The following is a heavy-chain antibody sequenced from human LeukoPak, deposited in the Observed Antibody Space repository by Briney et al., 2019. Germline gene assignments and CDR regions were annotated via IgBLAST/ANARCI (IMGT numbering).Heavy chain of an antibody. CDR3: AKDEASGYGLGVGYYHYMDV. CDR2: ISGIGDNT. D-gene: IGHD5-12*01. Sequence: GGSLRLSCAASGFTFSSYAMSWVRQAPGKGLEWVSSISGIGDNTYYADSVKGRFTISRDNSKNTLYLQMNSLRAEDTAVYYCAKDEASGYGLGVGYYHYMDVWGKGATVTVSS. CDR1: GFTFSSYA. V-gene: IGHV3-23*01. J-gene: IGHJ6*03.